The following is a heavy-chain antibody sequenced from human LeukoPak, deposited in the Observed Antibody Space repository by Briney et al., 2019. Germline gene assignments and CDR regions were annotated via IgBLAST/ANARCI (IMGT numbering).Heavy chain of an antibody. Sequence: GGSLRLSCAASGFTFSDYYMNWIRQAPGRGLEWIGYISSRDSSIYYADSVTGRFTISRDNAKNSLFLQMHSLRAEDTAVYYCARGRHYYDTRGYSDAFDIWGQGTMVTVSS. J-gene: IGHJ3*02. CDR3: ARGRHYYDTRGYSDAFDI. CDR2: ISSRDSSI. D-gene: IGHD3-22*01. V-gene: IGHV3-11*01. CDR1: GFTFSDYY.